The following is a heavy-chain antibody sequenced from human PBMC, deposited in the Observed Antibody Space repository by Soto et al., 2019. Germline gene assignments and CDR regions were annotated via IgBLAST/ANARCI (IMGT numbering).Heavy chain of an antibody. D-gene: IGHD6-19*01. J-gene: IGHJ5*02. CDR2: IYHSGST. Sequence: SETLSLTCAFSGYSISSGYYWGWIRQPPGKGLEWIGSIYHSGSTYYNPPLKRRVTISVVTSKNQFSLKLSSVTAADTAVYYGARPQTGHSGASQFGPRGQGTLVTGSS. V-gene: IGHV4-38-2*01. CDR3: ARPQTGHSGASQFGP. CDR1: GYSISSGYY.